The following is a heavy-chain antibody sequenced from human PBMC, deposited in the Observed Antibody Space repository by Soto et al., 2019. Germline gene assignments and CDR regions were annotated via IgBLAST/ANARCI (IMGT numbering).Heavy chain of an antibody. CDR3: VLCTSTSCYGKFDY. J-gene: IGHJ4*02. CDR2: IVVGSGST. Sequence: SVKVSCKASGFTFSSSSIQWVRHARGQRLEWIGWIVVGSGSTNYAQDIRGRVTISRDMSASTSYMELSSLRSEDTAIYYCVLCTSTSCYGKFDYWGQGTLVTVSS. CDR1: GFTFSSSS. D-gene: IGHD2-2*01. V-gene: IGHV1-58*02.